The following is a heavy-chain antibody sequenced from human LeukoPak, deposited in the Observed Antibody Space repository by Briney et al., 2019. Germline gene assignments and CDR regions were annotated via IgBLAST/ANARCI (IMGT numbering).Heavy chain of an antibody. CDR3: ARGVMTYYYMDV. CDR1: GYTFTSYD. D-gene: IGHD2-21*01. Sequence: ASVKVSCKASGYTFTSYDINWVRQATGQGLGWMGWTNPNSGNTGYAQKFQGRVTMTRNTSISTAYMELSSLRSEDTAVYYCARGVMTYYYMDVWGKGTTVTVSS. J-gene: IGHJ6*03. CDR2: TNPNSGNT. V-gene: IGHV1-8*01.